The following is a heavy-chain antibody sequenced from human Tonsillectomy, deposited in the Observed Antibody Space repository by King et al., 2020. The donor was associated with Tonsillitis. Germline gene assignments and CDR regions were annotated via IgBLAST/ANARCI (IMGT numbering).Heavy chain of an antibody. CDR1: GFTFSDYY. D-gene: IGHD2-2*01. CDR2: ISSSDNTI. Sequence: QLVQSGGDLVKPGGSLRLSCAASGFTFSDYYMTWIRQAPGKGLEWVSYISSSDNTIYYTDSVRGRFTIYRDNAKNSLYLQMDSLRAEDTAIYYCASGEHCSGSSCYPFDGYFFDYWGQGTLVTVSS. V-gene: IGHV3-11*01. J-gene: IGHJ4*02. CDR3: ASGEHCSGSSCYPFDGYFFDY.